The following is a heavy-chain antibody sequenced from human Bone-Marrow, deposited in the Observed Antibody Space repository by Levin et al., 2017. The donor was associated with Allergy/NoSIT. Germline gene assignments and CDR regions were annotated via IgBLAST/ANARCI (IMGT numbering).Heavy chain of an antibody. V-gene: IGHV3-21*01. CDR3: ARGTNDYFGMDV. J-gene: IGHJ6*02. CDR2: VSTSGDNI. D-gene: IGHD2-8*01. Sequence: GGSLRLSCTASGFSFSTHNMNWVRQAPGKGLEWVSSVSTSGDNILQADPVRGRFTFSRDNAKILLYLQVSSLGAEDTAVYFCARGTNDYFGMDVWGQGTTVTVSS. CDR1: GFSFSTHN.